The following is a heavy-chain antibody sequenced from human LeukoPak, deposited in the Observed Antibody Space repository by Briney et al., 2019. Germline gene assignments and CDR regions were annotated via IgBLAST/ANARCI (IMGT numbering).Heavy chain of an antibody. V-gene: IGHV3-33*01. J-gene: IGHJ6*02. Sequence: PGGSLRVSCAASGFTFSSYGMHWVRQAPGKGLEWVAVIWYDGSNKYYADSVKGRFTISRDNSKNTLYLQMNSLRAEDTAVYYCARESSSGWYPYYYYGMDVWGQGTTVTVSS. CDR1: GFTFSSYG. D-gene: IGHD6-19*01. CDR3: ARESSSGWYPYYYYGMDV. CDR2: IWYDGSNK.